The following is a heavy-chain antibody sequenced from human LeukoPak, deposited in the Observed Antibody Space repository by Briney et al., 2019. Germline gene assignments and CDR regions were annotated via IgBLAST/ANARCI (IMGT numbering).Heavy chain of an antibody. CDR1: GGSFSGYY. Sequence: SETLSLTCAVYGGSFSGYYWSWIRQPPGKGLEWIGEINHSGSTNYNPSLKSRVTISVDTSKNQFSLKLSSVTAADTAVYYCARTSRPSPRLYSSGWFDPWGQGTLVTVSS. CDR2: INHSGST. J-gene: IGHJ5*02. CDR3: ARTSRPSPRLYSSGWFDP. V-gene: IGHV4-34*01. D-gene: IGHD6-25*01.